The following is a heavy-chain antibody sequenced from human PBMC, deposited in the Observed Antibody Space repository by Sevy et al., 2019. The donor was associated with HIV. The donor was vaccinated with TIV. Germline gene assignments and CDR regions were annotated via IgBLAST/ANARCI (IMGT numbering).Heavy chain of an antibody. Sequence: GGSLRRSCAVSGIIFTTSGMHWVRQAPGKGLEWVAVISYDGRNKFYGDSVKGRFTISRDNSKNILFLQMNSLRAEDTAVYYCAKDFTGYNGMDVWGQRTMVTVSS. CDR3: AKDFTGYNGMDV. CDR1: GIIFTTSG. CDR2: ISYDGRNK. V-gene: IGHV3-30*18. D-gene: IGHD3-9*01. J-gene: IGHJ6*02.